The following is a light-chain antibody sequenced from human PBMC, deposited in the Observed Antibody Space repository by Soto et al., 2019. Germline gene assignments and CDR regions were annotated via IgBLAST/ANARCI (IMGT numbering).Light chain of an antibody. J-gene: IGLJ1*01. CDR2: EGT. CDR1: SSDVGSYNL. CDR3: CSYADTSTLFV. V-gene: IGLV2-23*01. Sequence: QSALTQPASVSGSPGQSITISCTGTSSDVGSYNLVSWYQQHPGKAPKLMIYEGTKRPSGVSNRFSGSKSGNTASLTISGLHAEDEADYYCCSYADTSTLFVFGTGTKLTVL.